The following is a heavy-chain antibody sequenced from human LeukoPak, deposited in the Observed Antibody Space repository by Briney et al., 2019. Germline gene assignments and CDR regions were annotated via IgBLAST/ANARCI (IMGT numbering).Heavy chain of an antibody. Sequence: SQTLSLTCAVSGGSISSGGYSWSWIRQPPGKGLEWIGYIYHSGSTYYNPSLKSRVTISVDRSKNQFSLKLSSVTAADTAVYYCARGGWLQFTYYFDYCGQGTLVTVSS. V-gene: IGHV4-30-2*01. CDR2: IYHSGST. D-gene: IGHD5-24*01. J-gene: IGHJ4*02. CDR3: ARGGWLQFTYYFDY. CDR1: GGSISSGGYS.